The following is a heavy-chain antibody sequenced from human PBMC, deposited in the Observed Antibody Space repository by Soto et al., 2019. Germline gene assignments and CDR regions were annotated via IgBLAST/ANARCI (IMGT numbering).Heavy chain of an antibody. J-gene: IGHJ3*02. Sequence: GGSLRLSCAASGFTFSSYAMHWVRQASGKGLEWVAVISYDGSNKYYADSVKGRFTISRDNSKNTLYLQMNSLRAEDTAVYYCARDRVEYYYDSSGYYGAFDIWGQGTMVTVSS. V-gene: IGHV3-30-3*01. CDR2: ISYDGSNK. CDR3: ARDRVEYYYDSSGYYGAFDI. CDR1: GFTFSSYA. D-gene: IGHD3-22*01.